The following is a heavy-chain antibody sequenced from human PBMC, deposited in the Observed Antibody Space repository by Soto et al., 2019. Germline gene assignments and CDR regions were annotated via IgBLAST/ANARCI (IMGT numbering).Heavy chain of an antibody. Sequence: GGSLRLSCVASGFSFINCNMNWVRQAPGKGLEWLSSSSSANITKYYADSVRGRFTISRDSAKNSLSLQMTSLSDEDTAVDFCARNVDLWGQGTMVTVSS. J-gene: IGHJ3*01. CDR2: SSSANITK. D-gene: IGHD2-21*01. CDR1: GFSFINCN. V-gene: IGHV3-48*02. CDR3: ARNVDL.